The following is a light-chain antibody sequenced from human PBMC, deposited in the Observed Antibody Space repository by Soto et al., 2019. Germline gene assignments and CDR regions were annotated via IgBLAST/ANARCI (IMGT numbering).Light chain of an antibody. CDR1: QSVNNL. J-gene: IGKJ4*01. CDR2: DAS. Sequence: EVLLTQSPATLSRSPGDRATLSWGAGQSVNNLLAWYQQKPGQTTRLLIYDASKRATGIPGRLSGSGSGTDFTLTISSLEPEDFAVYYCQQRSNWPHALSFGGGTKVDIK. V-gene: IGKV3-11*01. CDR3: QQRSNWPHALS.